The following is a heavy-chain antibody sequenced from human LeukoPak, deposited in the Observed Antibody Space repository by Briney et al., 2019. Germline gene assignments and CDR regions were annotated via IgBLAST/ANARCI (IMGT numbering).Heavy chain of an antibody. Sequence: GRSLRLSCAASGFTFSNYGMHWVRQAPGKGLEWVAVIWYDGSKKYYADSVKGRFTISRDNSKNTLYLQMNSLSAEDTAVYYCARDSRGAMGLDYWGQGTLVTVSS. V-gene: IGHV3-33*01. D-gene: IGHD5-18*01. J-gene: IGHJ4*02. CDR2: IWYDGSKK. CDR3: ARDSRGAMGLDY. CDR1: GFTFSNYG.